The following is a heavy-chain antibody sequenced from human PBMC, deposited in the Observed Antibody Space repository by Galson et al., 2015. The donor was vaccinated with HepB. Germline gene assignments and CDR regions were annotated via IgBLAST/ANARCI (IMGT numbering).Heavy chain of an antibody. J-gene: IGHJ3*02. CDR2: IIPIFGTA. CDR3: ARALGRGQRGYYDSSGYTANAFDI. D-gene: IGHD3-22*01. CDR1: GGTFSSYA. Sequence: SVKVSCKASGGTFSSYAISWVRQAPGQGLKWMGGIIPIFGTANYAQKFQGRVTITADESTSTAYMELSSLRSEDTAVYYCARALGRGQRGYYDSSGYTANAFDIWGQGTMVTVSS. V-gene: IGHV1-69*13.